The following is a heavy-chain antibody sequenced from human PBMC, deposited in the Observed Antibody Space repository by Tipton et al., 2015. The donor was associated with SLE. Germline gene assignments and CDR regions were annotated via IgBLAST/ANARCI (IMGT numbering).Heavy chain of an antibody. J-gene: IGHJ4*02. CDR2: IKQDGSEK. CDR3: ARDQGGVLFDY. CDR1: GFTFSSYW. Sequence: SLRLSCAASGFTFSSYWMSWVRQALGKGLEWVANIKQDGSEKYYVDSVKGRFTISRDNAKNSLYLQMNSLRAEDTAVYYCARDQGGVLFDYWGQGTLVTVSS. D-gene: IGHD3-16*01. V-gene: IGHV3-7*01.